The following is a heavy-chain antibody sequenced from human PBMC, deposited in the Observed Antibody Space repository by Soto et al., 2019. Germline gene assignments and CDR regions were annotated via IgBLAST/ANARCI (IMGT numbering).Heavy chain of an antibody. CDR3: ARECYDFWSGQNNDAFDI. D-gene: IGHD3-3*01. CDR1: GFTFSSYA. CDR2: ISYDGSNK. Sequence: GGSLRLSCAASGFTFSSYAMHWVRQAPGKGLEWVAVISYDGSNKYYADSVKGRFTISRDNSKNTLYLQMNSLRAEDTAVYYSARECYDFWSGQNNDAFDIWGQGTMVTVSS. V-gene: IGHV3-30-3*01. J-gene: IGHJ3*02.